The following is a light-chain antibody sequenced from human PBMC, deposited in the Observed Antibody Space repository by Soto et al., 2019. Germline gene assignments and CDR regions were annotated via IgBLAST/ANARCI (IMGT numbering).Light chain of an antibody. CDR1: QDISNY. J-gene: IGKJ3*01. CDR2: YEY. CDR3: QQYDNVGFT. V-gene: IGKV1-33*01. Sequence: DIQMTQSPSSLSASVGDRVTITCQASQDISNYLNWYQQKPGKAPKLLIYYEYNLETGVQSRFSGSGSGTDFTFTISSLQPEDIATYYFQQYDNVGFTFGPGTKVYIK.